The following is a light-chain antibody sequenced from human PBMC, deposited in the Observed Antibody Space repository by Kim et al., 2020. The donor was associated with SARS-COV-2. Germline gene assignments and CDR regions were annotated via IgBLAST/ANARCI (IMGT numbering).Light chain of an antibody. Sequence: SYELTQPPSVSVAPGETATIPCGKDNIGSKSVHWYQQKPGQAPMLVISYDNDRPSGIPERFSGSNSGNTATLTIGRVEAGDEADYYCQVWDSSSDVIFGG. CDR1: NIGSKS. J-gene: IGLJ2*01. CDR2: YDN. CDR3: QVWDSSSDVI. V-gene: IGLV3-21*04.